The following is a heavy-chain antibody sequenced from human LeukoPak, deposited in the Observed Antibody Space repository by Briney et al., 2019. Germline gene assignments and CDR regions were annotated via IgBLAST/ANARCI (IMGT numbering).Heavy chain of an antibody. D-gene: IGHD1-26*01. CDR3: ASGWERDRGQAFDI. J-gene: IGHJ3*02. CDR1: GFTFSSYA. CDR2: ISYDGSNK. Sequence: PGGSLRLSCAASGFTFSSYAMHWVRQAPGKGLEWVAVISYDGSNKYYADSVKGRFTISRDNSKNTLYLQMNSLRAEDTAVYYCASGWERDRGQAFDIWGQGTMVTVS. V-gene: IGHV3-30*04.